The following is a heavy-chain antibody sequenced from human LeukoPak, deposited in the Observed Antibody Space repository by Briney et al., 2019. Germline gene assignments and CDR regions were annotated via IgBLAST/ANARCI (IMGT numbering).Heavy chain of an antibody. CDR2: ISGSGGST. Sequence: GGSLRLSCAASGFTFSSYSMSWVRQAPGKGLEWVSAISGSGGSTYYADSVKGRFTISRDNSKNTLYLQMNSLRAEDTAVYYCAKGNTGYCSGGSCYPFDYWGQGTLVTVSS. D-gene: IGHD2-15*01. CDR1: GFTFSSYS. CDR3: AKGNTGYCSGGSCYPFDY. V-gene: IGHV3-23*01. J-gene: IGHJ4*02.